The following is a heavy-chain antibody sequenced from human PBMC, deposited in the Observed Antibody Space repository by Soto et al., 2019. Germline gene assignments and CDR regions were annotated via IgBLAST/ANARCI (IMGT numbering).Heavy chain of an antibody. J-gene: IGHJ4*02. D-gene: IGHD6-13*01. V-gene: IGHV2-5*01. Sequence: ESVPTLVNPTQTLTLTCTFSGFSLSTSGVGVGWIRQPPGKALEWLALIYWNDDKRYSPSLKSRLTITKDTSKNQVVLTMTNMDPVDTDTYYCEQTGPTGYSRRWYGKHIPSQFEYWGQ. CDR1: GFSLSTSGVG. CDR3: EQTGPTGYSRRWYGKHIPSQFEY. CDR2: IYWNDDK.